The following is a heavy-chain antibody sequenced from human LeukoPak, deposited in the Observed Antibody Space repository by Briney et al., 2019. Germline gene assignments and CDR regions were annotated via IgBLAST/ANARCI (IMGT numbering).Heavy chain of an antibody. V-gene: IGHV4-39*01. CDR2: IYYGGNT. Sequence: SETLSLTCTVSGGSISSSSYYWAWIRQPPGRGLEWIGSIYYGGNTYYNPSLKSRITVSVDTSKNQFSLKLSSVTASDTAVYYCARRRRVSTIDYCGEGTLVTVSS. CDR3: ARRRRVSTIDY. CDR1: GGSISSSSYY. D-gene: IGHD5/OR15-5a*01. J-gene: IGHJ4*02.